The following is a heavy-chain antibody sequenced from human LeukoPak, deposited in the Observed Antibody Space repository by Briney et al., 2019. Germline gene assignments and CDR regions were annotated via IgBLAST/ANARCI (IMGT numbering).Heavy chain of an antibody. CDR2: IYHSGST. V-gene: IGHV4-38-2*02. CDR1: GYSISSGFY. D-gene: IGHD6-19*01. Sequence: SETLSLTCTVSGYSISSGFYWGWIRQPPGKGLEWIGSIYHSGSTYYNPPLKSRVTISADTSKNQSSLKLSSVPAADTAVYYCARESGYSSGRPFDYWGQGTLVTVSS. J-gene: IGHJ4*02. CDR3: ARESGYSSGRPFDY.